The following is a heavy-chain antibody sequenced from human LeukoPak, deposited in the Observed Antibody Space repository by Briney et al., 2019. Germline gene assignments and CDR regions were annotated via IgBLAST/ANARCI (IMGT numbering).Heavy chain of an antibody. CDR2: ISYDENTK. D-gene: IGHD2-15*01. CDR1: GFTFRTNG. CDR3: AKEYCGGGRCNDDFFDY. V-gene: IGHV3-30*18. Sequence: GGSLRPSCAASGFTFRTNGMHWVRQAPGKGLEWVAVISYDENTKYYGDSVKGRFTISRDNSKNTLYLQMNSLRPEDTAVYYCAKEYCGGGRCNDDFFDYWGQGTLVTVSS. J-gene: IGHJ4*02.